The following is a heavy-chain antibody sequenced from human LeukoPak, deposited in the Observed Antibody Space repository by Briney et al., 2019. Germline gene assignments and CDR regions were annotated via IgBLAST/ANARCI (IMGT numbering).Heavy chain of an antibody. V-gene: IGHV1-8*01. J-gene: IGHJ5*02. CDR1: GYTFTTYD. CDR3: ARTVLLWFGDEDWFDP. CDR2: MNPNSGNT. Sequence: ASVKVSCKASGYTFTTYDINWVRQAPGQGLEWMGWMNPNSGNTGYAQKFQGRVTMTRNTSISTAYMELSSLRSEDTAVYYCARTVLLWFGDEDWFDPWGQGTLVTVSS. D-gene: IGHD3-10*01.